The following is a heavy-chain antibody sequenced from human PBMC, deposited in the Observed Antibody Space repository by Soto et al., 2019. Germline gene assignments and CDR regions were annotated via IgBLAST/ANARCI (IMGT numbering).Heavy chain of an antibody. CDR1: GLTFSSSA. CDR2: ISGSGGSK. Sequence: GTLRLSWAPSGLTFSSSAMSKVRQAPGKGLEWVSAISGSGGSKYYADSVKGRFTISRDNSKKTLYLQMNSLRAEDTAIYYCAKIMVGGTTLAFDIWGQGTMVTVSS. CDR3: AKIMVGGTTLAFDI. J-gene: IGHJ3*02. D-gene: IGHD1-7*01. V-gene: IGHV3-23*01.